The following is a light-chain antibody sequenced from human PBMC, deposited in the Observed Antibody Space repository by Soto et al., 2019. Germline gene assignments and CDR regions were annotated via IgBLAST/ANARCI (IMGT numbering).Light chain of an antibody. CDR2: GAS. CDR3: QQRYTTPRT. CDR1: QSIGRY. Sequence: DIQMTQSPSSLSASVGDRVTITCRASQSIGRYLNWYQQKPGKAPKLLIYGASSLQSGVPLRFSGSGSGTDFTLTISSLQPEDFATFYCQQRYTTPRTFGQGTKVEIK. V-gene: IGKV1-39*01. J-gene: IGKJ1*01.